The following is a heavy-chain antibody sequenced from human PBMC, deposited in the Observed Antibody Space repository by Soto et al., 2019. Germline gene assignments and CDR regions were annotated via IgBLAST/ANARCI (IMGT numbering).Heavy chain of an antibody. Sequence: PSETLSLTCTVFGGAISSRLYYWDWIRQPPGRGLDWIGNIYFSGSTYSNPSLRSRVSISVDTSKNQFSLELSSVTAGDTAVYYCVRDGTKNFRDWFDPWGQGFLVT. CDR2: IYFSGST. V-gene: IGHV4-39*02. J-gene: IGHJ5*02. CDR3: VRDGTKNFRDWFDP. CDR1: GGAISSRLYY. D-gene: IGHD1-1*01.